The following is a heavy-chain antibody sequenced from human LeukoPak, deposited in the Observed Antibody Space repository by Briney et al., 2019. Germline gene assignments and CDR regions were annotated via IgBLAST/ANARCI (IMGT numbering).Heavy chain of an antibody. CDR3: ARGAYYYDSSGYYPPGDFDY. V-gene: IGHV1-46*01. J-gene: IGHJ4*02. CDR1: GYTFTSYY. Sequence: ASVNVSCKASGYTFTSYYMHWVRQAPGQGLEWMGIINPSGGSTSYAQKFQGRVTMTRDTSTSTVYMELSSLRSEDTAVYYCARGAYYYDSSGYYPPGDFDYWGQGTLVTVSS. D-gene: IGHD3-22*01. CDR2: INPSGGST.